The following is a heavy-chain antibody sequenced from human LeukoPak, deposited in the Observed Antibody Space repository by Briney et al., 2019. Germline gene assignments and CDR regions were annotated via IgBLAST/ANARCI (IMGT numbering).Heavy chain of an antibody. D-gene: IGHD3-10*01. CDR2: MNPHSGNT. CDR1: GYTFTTYD. CDR3: TRAPVPGNY. V-gene: IGHV1-8*01. Sequence: ASVKVSCKASGYTFTTYDINWVRQASGQGLEWMGWMNPHSGNTGYAQKFQGRVTMTRDTSINTAYRELSSRTTDDTAVYYCTRAPVPGNYWGQGTLVTVSS. J-gene: IGHJ4*02.